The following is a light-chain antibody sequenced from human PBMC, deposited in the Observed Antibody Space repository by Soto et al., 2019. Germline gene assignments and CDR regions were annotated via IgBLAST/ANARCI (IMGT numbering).Light chain of an antibody. CDR3: QQYGSSPRT. V-gene: IGKV3-20*01. CDR2: DAS. Sequence: EIVLTQSPATLSLSPGERATLSCRASQSVSSYLAWYQQKPGQVPRLLIYDASNRATGIPARFSGSGSGTDFTLTISRLEPEDFAVYYCQQYGSSPRTFGQGTKVDIK. J-gene: IGKJ1*01. CDR1: QSVSSY.